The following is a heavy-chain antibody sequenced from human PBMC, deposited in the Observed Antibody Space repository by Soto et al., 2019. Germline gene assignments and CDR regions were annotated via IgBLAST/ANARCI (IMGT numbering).Heavy chain of an antibody. CDR1: GFTFSSYW. Sequence: GGSLRLSCAASGFTFSSYWMSWVRQAPGKGLEWVANIKQDGSEKYYVDSVKGRFTISRDNAKNSLYLQMNSLRAEDTAVYYCATTRLEYYYYGMDVWGQGTTVTVSS. J-gene: IGHJ6*02. CDR3: ATTRLEYYYYGMDV. CDR2: IKQDGSEK. V-gene: IGHV3-7*01. D-gene: IGHD1-1*01.